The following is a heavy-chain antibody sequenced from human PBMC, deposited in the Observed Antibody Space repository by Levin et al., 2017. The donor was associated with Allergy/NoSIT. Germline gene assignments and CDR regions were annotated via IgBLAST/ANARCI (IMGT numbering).Heavy chain of an antibody. V-gene: IGHV1-69*02. CDR2: IIPILGIA. J-gene: IGHJ3*02. Sequence: EASVKVSCKASGGTFSSYTISWVRQAPGQGLEWMGRIIPILGIANYAQKFQGRVTITADKSTSTAYMELSSLRSEDTAVYYCARARYSYGHYDAFDIWGQGTMVTVSS. D-gene: IGHD5-18*01. CDR1: GGTFSSYT. CDR3: ARARYSYGHYDAFDI.